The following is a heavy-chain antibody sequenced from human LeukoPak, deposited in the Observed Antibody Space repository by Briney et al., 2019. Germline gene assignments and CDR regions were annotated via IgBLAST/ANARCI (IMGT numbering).Heavy chain of an antibody. CDR3: ARQGYSYGPLPYWYFDL. J-gene: IGHJ2*01. CDR1: GYSFTSYW. CDR2: IYPGDSDT. Sequence: GESLKISCKGSGYSFTSYWIGWVRQMPGKGLEWMGIIYPGDSDTRYSPSFQGQVTISADKSISTAYLQWSSLKASDTAMYYCARQGYSYGPLPYWYFDLWGRGTLVTVSS. D-gene: IGHD5-18*01. V-gene: IGHV5-51*01.